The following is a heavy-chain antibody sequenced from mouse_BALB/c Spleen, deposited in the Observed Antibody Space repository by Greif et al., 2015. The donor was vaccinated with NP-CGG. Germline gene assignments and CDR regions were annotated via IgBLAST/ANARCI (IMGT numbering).Heavy chain of an antibody. CDR1: GYAFTNYL. CDR2: INPGSGGT. CDR3: ASSSYDFDY. Sequence: VKLQESGAELVRPGTSVKVSCKASGYAFTNYLIEWVKQRPGQGLEWIGVINPGSGGTNYNEKFKGKATLTADKSSSTAYMQLSSLTSDDSAVYFCASSSYDFDYWGQGTTLTVSS. D-gene: IGHD1-1*01. V-gene: IGHV1-54*03. J-gene: IGHJ2*01.